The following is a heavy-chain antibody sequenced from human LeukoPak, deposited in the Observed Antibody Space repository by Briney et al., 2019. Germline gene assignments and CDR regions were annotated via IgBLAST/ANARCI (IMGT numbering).Heavy chain of an antibody. Sequence: GGSLRLSCATSGFNFDRHTIHWVRQAPGKGLEWVSLAGWAGGTTYYSDSVRGRFTISRDSGKNSVYLQMNSLTTDDTAFYFCAKELDTMFFDYWGQGALVTVSS. V-gene: IGHV3-43*01. CDR3: AKELDTMFFDY. D-gene: IGHD5-18*01. CDR2: AGWAGGTT. CDR1: GFNFDRHT. J-gene: IGHJ4*02.